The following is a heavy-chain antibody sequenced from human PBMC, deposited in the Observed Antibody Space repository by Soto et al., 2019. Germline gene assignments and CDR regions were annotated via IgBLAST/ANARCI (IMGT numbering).Heavy chain of an antibody. J-gene: IGHJ4*02. Sequence: GGSLRLSCAASGFTFSSYGMHWVRQAPGKGLEWVAVISYDGSNKYYADSVKGRFTISRDNSKNTLYLQMNSLRAEDTAVYYCANSGYSYGLVRGDYYFDYWGQGTLVTVSS. CDR1: GFTFSSYG. CDR2: ISYDGSNK. D-gene: IGHD5-18*01. V-gene: IGHV3-30*18. CDR3: ANSGYSYGLVRGDYYFDY.